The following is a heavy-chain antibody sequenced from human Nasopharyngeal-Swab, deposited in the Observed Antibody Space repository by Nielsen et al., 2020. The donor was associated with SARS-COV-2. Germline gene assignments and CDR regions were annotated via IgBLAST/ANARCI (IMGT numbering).Heavy chain of an antibody. D-gene: IGHD4-17*01. Sequence: GEFLKISCKGSGYSFTSYWISWVRQMPGKGLEWMGRIDPSDSYTNYSPSFQGHVTISTDKSISTAYLQWSSLKASDTAMYYCARQDYGAKAHWGQGTLVTVSS. J-gene: IGHJ4*02. V-gene: IGHV5-10-1*01. CDR3: ARQDYGAKAH. CDR1: GYSFTSYW. CDR2: IDPSDSYT.